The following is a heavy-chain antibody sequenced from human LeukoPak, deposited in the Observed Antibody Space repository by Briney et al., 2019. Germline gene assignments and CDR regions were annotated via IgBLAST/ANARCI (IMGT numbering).Heavy chain of an antibody. CDR1: GGSISRGSYY. CDR3: ARGRYYFDY. Sequence: SETLSLTCTVSGGSISRGSYYWSWIRQPAGKGLEWIGRIYSSGSTNYNPSLKSRVTISVDTSKNQFSLKLSSVTAADTAVYYCARGRYYFDYWGQGTLVTVSS. V-gene: IGHV4-61*02. CDR2: IYSSGST. J-gene: IGHJ4*02.